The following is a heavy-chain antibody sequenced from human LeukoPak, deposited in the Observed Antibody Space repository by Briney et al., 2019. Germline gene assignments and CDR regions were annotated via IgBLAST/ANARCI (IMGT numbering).Heavy chain of an antibody. CDR1: GFTFSDYS. Sequence: GGSLRLSCATSGFTFSDYSMIWVRQAPGKGLEWVSYFSSRDTTVFYAHSVRGRFTISRDNAENSLYLQMNSLRDEDTAVYYCAKGWFGGRIVGYWGQGTLVTVSS. CDR2: FSSRDTTV. J-gene: IGHJ4*02. D-gene: IGHD3-10*01. CDR3: AKGWFGGRIVGY. V-gene: IGHV3-48*02.